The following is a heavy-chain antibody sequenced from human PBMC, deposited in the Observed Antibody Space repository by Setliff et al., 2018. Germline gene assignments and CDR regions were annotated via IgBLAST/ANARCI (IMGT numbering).Heavy chain of an antibody. V-gene: IGHV3-23*01. CDR1: GFTFSSYW. D-gene: IGHD2-15*01. CDR2: VSGSGGST. CDR3: ARTAGSSSASGFDY. J-gene: IGHJ4*02. Sequence: PGGSLRLSCAASGFTFSSYWMSWVRQAPGKGLEWVSGVSGSGGSTYYTDSVKGRFTISRDNSKNTLYLQMNSLRAEDTAVYYCARTAGSSSASGFDYWGQGTLVTVSS.